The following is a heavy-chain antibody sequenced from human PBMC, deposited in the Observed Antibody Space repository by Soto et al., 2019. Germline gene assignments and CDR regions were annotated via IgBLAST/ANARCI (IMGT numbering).Heavy chain of an antibody. V-gene: IGHV4-31*03. D-gene: IGHD3-10*01. CDR3: ASMVRGVIRLDY. Sequence: TSETLSLTCTVSGGSISSGGYYWSWIRQHPGKGLEWIGYIYYSGSTHYNPSLKSRVTISVDTSKNQFSLKLSSVTAADTAVYYCASMVRGVIRLDYWGQGTLVTVSS. CDR1: GGSISSGGYY. CDR2: IYYSGST. J-gene: IGHJ4*02.